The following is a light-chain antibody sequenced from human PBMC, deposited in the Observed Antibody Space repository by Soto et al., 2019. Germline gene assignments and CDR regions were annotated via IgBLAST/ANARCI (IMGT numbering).Light chain of an antibody. V-gene: IGKV3-20*01. J-gene: IGKJ1*01. CDR2: EAS. Sequence: EIVLTQSPGTLSLSPGEGATLSCRASQSVSSSYLAWYQQKPGQAPRLLILEASSRATGISDRVSGSGSGTDVTLTISRLEPGDFALYYCQQYGFSPGSFGQGTKVDIK. CDR3: QQYGFSPGS. CDR1: QSVSSSY.